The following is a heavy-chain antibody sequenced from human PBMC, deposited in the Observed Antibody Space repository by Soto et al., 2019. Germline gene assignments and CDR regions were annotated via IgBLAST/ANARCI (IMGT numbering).Heavy chain of an antibody. D-gene: IGHD6-13*01. V-gene: IGHV1-69*13. CDR2: IIPIFGTT. CDR3: ARVSSSWYKNYFDY. Sequence: SVKVSCKASGYTFTSYGISWVRQAPGQGLEWMGGIIPIFGTTNYAQRFQGRVTITADESTSTAYMELSSLRSEDTAVYYCARVSSSWYKNYFDYWGQGTLVTVSS. CDR1: GYTFTSYG. J-gene: IGHJ4*02.